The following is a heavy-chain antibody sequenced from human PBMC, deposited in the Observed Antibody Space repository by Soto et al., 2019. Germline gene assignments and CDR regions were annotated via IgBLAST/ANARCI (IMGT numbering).Heavy chain of an antibody. J-gene: IGHJ6*02. D-gene: IGHD6-13*01. CDR3: AKDISRAYSSSRDYYYYGMDV. Sequence: GGSPRLSCAASGFTFSSYGMHWVRQAPGKGLEWVAVISYDGSNKYYADSVKGRFTISRDNSKNTLYLQMNSLRAEDTAVYYCAKDISRAYSSSRDYYYYGMDVWGQGTTVTVSS. CDR1: GFTFSSYG. CDR2: ISYDGSNK. V-gene: IGHV3-30*18.